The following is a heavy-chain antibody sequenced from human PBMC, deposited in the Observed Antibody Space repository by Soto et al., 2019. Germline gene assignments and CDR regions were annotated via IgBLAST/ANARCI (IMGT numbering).Heavy chain of an antibody. J-gene: IGHJ6*02. Sequence: QVQLQESGPGLVKPSQTLSLNCSVSGGSLSSRDFYWSWLRHHPEKGMEWMGSIYYNGNTHYNPSLQSRVTMSIYTSMNEFSQRLTSVTAADTAVYYCARDKGGAARKGSGMDVLGQGTTVTVSS. V-gene: IGHV4-31*03. CDR1: GGSLSSRDFY. CDR2: IYYNGNT. D-gene: IGHD3-10*01. CDR3: ARDKGGAARKGSGMDV.